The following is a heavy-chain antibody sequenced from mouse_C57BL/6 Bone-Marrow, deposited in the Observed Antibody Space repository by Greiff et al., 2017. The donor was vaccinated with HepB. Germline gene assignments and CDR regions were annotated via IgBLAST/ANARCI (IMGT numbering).Heavy chain of an antibody. J-gene: IGHJ3*01. Sequence: QVQLQQPGAELVRPGSSVKLSCKASGYTFTSYWMDWVKQRPGQGLEWIGNIYPSDSETHYNQKFKDKATLTVDKSSSTAYMQLSSLTSEDSAVYCCARGTSSYPAWFAYWGQGTLVTVSA. V-gene: IGHV1-61*01. CDR3: ARGTSSYPAWFAY. D-gene: IGHD3-3*01. CDR2: IYPSDSET. CDR1: GYTFTSYW.